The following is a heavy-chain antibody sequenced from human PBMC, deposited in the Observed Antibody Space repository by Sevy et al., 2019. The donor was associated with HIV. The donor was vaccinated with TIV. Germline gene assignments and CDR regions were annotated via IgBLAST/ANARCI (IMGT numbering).Heavy chain of an antibody. Sequence: ASVKVSCKASGYTFTSYEINWVRQATGQGLEWMGWMNPNSGKTGYAQKFQGRVTMTRNTSISTAYMGVSSLRSEETAVYYCAREYYGSGMSNWFDPWGQGTLVTVSS. J-gene: IGHJ5*02. CDR1: GYTFTSYE. CDR2: MNPNSGKT. CDR3: AREYYGSGMSNWFDP. V-gene: IGHV1-8*01. D-gene: IGHD3-10*01.